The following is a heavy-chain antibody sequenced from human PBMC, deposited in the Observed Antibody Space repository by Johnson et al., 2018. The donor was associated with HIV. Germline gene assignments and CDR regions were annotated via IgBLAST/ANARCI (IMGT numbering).Heavy chain of an antibody. Sequence: VQLVESGGGLIQPGGSLRLSCAASGFTVSSNYMNWVRQPPGKGLEWVSVIYSGGSTYYADSVKGRFTISRDNSKNTLYLQMNSLRAEDTAVYYCARDGSGTPKAFDIWGQGTMVTVSS. CDR3: ARDGSGTPKAFDI. CDR1: GFTVSSNY. V-gene: IGHV3-53*01. CDR2: IYSGGST. J-gene: IGHJ3*02. D-gene: IGHD3-10*01.